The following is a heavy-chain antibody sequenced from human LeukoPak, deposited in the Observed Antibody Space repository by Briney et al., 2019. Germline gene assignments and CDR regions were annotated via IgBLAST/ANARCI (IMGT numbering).Heavy chain of an antibody. V-gene: IGHV4-61*01. CDR3: ARDGIGGFDY. J-gene: IGHJ4*02. D-gene: IGHD1-26*01. Sequence: ETSETLSLTCTVSGGSVSSGSYYWCWIRQPPGKGLEWIGYIYYSGSTNYNPSLKSRVTISVDTSKNQFSLKLSSVTAADTAVYYCARDGIGGFDYWGQGTLVTVSS. CDR1: GGSVSSGSYY. CDR2: IYYSGST.